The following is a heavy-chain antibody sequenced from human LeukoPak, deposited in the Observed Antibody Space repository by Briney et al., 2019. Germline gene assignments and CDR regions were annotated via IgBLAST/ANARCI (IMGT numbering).Heavy chain of an antibody. CDR2: ISWDSGTI. Sequence: PGGSLRLSCAGSGFTFDVYAIHWVRQAPGKGLEWVSGISWDSGTIVYADSVKGRFTISRDNSKNSLYLQMNSLRAEDTAFYYCAKDRVAGIGYWFFDLWGRGTLVTVSS. J-gene: IGHJ2*01. CDR1: GFTFDVYA. CDR3: AKDRVAGIGYWFFDL. V-gene: IGHV3-9*01. D-gene: IGHD6-19*01.